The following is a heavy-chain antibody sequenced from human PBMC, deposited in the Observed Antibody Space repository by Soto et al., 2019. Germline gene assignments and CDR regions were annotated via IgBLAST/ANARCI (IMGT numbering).Heavy chain of an antibody. J-gene: IGHJ3*02. CDR3: VKDRLEAYYDILTDAFDI. CDR2: ISSNGGST. Sequence: PGGSLRLSCSASGFTFSSYAMHWVRQAPGKGLEYVSAISSNGGSTYYADSVKGRFTISRDNSKNTLYLQMSSLRAEDTAVYYCVKDRLEAYYDILTDAFDIWGQGTMVTVSS. V-gene: IGHV3-64D*06. CDR1: GFTFSSYA. D-gene: IGHD3-9*01.